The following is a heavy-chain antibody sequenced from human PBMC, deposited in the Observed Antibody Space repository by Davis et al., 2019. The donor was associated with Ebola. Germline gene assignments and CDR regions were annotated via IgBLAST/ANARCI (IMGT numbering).Heavy chain of an antibody. CDR1: GGSISSSSYN. CDR3: AGLPGYCSGGSCYSYTFDY. V-gene: IGHV4-39*01. CDR2: VYYSGST. Sequence: MPSETLSLTCTVSGGSISSSSYNWAWIRQPPGKGLEWIGSVYYSGSTYYNPSLKSRVTISVDTSKKQFSLKLSSVTAADTSVYYCAGLPGYCSGGSCYSYTFDYWGQGTLVTVSS. D-gene: IGHD2-15*01. J-gene: IGHJ4*02.